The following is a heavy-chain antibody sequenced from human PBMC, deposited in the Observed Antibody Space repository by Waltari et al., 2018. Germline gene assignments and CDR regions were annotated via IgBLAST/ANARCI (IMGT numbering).Heavy chain of an antibody. D-gene: IGHD2-15*01. Sequence: VQLVQSGAEVKKPGASVKVSCKASGYTFTSYYMHWVRQAPGQGLEWMGWINAGNGNTKYSQKFQGRVTITRDTSASTAYMELSSLRSEDTAVYYCARDPSGGILQGDYWGQGTLVTVSS. J-gene: IGHJ4*02. V-gene: IGHV1-3*01. CDR3: ARDPSGGILQGDY. CDR2: INAGNGNT. CDR1: GYTFTSYY.